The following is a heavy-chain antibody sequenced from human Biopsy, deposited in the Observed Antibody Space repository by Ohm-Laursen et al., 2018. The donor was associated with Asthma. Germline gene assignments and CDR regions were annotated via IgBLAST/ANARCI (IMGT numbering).Heavy chain of an antibody. D-gene: IGHD4-11*01. CDR1: GGTFSNYV. J-gene: IGHJ5*02. V-gene: IGHV1-69*13. Sequence: SVKVSCKASGGTFSNYVFSWARQAPGQGLEWMGGIIPMFGTTKYTQKFQARVSITADEATSTVYMELSSLRSEDTAVYYCARVLTTEEGDTWFDPWGQGTLVTVSS. CDR2: IIPMFGTT. CDR3: ARVLTTEEGDTWFDP.